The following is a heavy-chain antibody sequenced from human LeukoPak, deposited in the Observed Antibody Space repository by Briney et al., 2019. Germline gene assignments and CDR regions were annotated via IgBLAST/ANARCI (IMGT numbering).Heavy chain of an antibody. V-gene: IGHV1-2*02. CDR2: INPNSGGT. CDR3: ARDHDYYDSSGYPH. D-gene: IGHD3-22*01. J-gene: IGHJ4*02. Sequence: ASVKVSCKASGYTFTGYYMHWVRQAPGQGLGRMGWINPNSGGTTYAQKFQGRVTMTRHTSISTAYMELSRLRSDDTAVYYCARDHDYYDSSGYPHWGQGTLVTVSS. CDR1: GYTFTGYY.